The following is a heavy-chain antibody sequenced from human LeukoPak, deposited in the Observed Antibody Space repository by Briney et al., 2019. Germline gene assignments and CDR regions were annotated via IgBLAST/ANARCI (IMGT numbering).Heavy chain of an antibody. CDR2: IYYSGST. CDR3: ARGRYYSYGSYYYYYYMDV. Sequence: SETLSLTCTVSGDSISSSSYYWGWIRQPPGKGLEWIGYIYYSGSTNYNPSLKSRVTISVDTSKNQFSLKLSSVTAADTAVYYCARGRYYSYGSYYYYYYMDVWGKGTTVTISS. J-gene: IGHJ6*03. CDR1: GDSISSSSYY. D-gene: IGHD5-18*01. V-gene: IGHV4-61*05.